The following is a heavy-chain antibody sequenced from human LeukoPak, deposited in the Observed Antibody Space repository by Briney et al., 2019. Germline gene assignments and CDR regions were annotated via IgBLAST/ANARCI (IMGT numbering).Heavy chain of an antibody. V-gene: IGHV1-46*01. D-gene: IGHD6-13*01. CDR1: GYTFTSYY. J-gene: IGHJ3*02. Sequence: ASVKVSCKASGYTFTSYYMHWVRQAPGQGLEWMGIINPSGGSTSYAQKFQGRVTMTRDTSTSTVYMELSSLRSEDTAVYYCASELRACSSSCPADAFDIWGQGTMVTVSS. CDR3: ASELRACSSSCPADAFDI. CDR2: INPSGGST.